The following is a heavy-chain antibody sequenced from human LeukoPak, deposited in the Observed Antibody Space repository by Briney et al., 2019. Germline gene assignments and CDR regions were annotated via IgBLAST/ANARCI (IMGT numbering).Heavy chain of an antibody. CDR3: AKDRCSSTSCGTRDNWFDP. Sequence: GGSLRLSCAASGFTFSSYAMSWVRQAPGKGLEWVSAISGSGGSTYYADSVKGRFTISRDNSKNTLYLQMNSLRAEDTAVYYGAKDRCSSTSCGTRDNWFDPWGQGTLVTVSS. CDR1: GFTFSSYA. J-gene: IGHJ5*02. CDR2: ISGSGGST. V-gene: IGHV3-23*01. D-gene: IGHD2-2*01.